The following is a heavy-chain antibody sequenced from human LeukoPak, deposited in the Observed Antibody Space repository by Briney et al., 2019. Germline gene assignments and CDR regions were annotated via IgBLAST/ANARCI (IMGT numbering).Heavy chain of an antibody. CDR2: INSDGSST. CDR3: AKGKDILTGYYQSQFDY. Sequence: GGSLRLSCAASGFTFSSYWMHWVRQAPGKGLVWVSRINSDGSSTSYADSVKGRFTISRDNAKNTLYLQMNSLRAEDTAVYYCAKGKDILTGYYQSQFDYWGQGTLVTVSS. V-gene: IGHV3-74*01. D-gene: IGHD3-9*01. CDR1: GFTFSSYW. J-gene: IGHJ4*02.